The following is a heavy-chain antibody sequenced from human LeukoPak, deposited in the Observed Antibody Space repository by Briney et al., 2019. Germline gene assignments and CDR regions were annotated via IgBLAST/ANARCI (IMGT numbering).Heavy chain of an antibody. Sequence: GRSLRLSCAASGFTFSSYDMHWVRQATGKGLEWVSAIGTAGDTYYPGSVKGRFTISRENAKNSLYLQMNSLRAEDTAVYYCARELGMGYSSSAYGMDVWGQGTTVTVSS. V-gene: IGHV3-13*01. CDR3: ARELGMGYSSSAYGMDV. CDR1: GFTFSSYD. CDR2: IGTAGDT. J-gene: IGHJ6*02. D-gene: IGHD6-6*01.